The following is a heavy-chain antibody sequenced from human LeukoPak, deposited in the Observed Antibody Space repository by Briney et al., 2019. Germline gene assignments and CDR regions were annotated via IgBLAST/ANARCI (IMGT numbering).Heavy chain of an antibody. D-gene: IGHD1-7*01. Sequence: ASVKVSCKASGYTFTGYHIHWVRQAPGQGLEWMGWINPNSGGTNYAQKFQDRSTMTRDTSINTAYLELSSLRFDDTAVYYCARDRPGGELVDYWGQGTLVTVSS. V-gene: IGHV1-2*02. J-gene: IGHJ4*02. CDR3: ARDRPGGELVDY. CDR2: INPNSGGT. CDR1: GYTFTGYH.